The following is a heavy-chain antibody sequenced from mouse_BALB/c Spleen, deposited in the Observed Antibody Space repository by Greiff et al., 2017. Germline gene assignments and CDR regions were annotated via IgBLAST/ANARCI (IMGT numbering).Heavy chain of an antibody. D-gene: IGHD2-1*01. V-gene: IGHV5-4*02. CDR1: GFTFSDYY. J-gene: IGHJ3*01. CDR2: ISDGGSYT. CDR3: ARGADYGKLFAY. Sequence: EVNVVESGGGLVKPGGSLKLSCAASGFTFSDYYMYWVRQTPEKRLEWVATISDGGSYTYYPDSVKGRFTISRDNAKNNLYLQMSSLKSEDTAMYYCARGADYGKLFAYWGEGKLVTVAA.